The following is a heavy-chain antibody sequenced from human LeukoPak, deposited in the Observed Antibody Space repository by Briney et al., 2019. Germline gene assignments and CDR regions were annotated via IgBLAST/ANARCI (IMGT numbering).Heavy chain of an antibody. CDR2: ISGNGGST. Sequence: GGSLRLSCAASGFTFSTYAMSWVRQAPGKGLEWVSTISGNGGSTYYADSVKGRFSTSRDNSKNTLYLQMNSLRAEDTAVYYCARDPGYAIYYFDYWGQGLLVTVSS. V-gene: IGHV3-23*01. J-gene: IGHJ4*02. D-gene: IGHD3-9*01. CDR3: ARDPGYAIYYFDY. CDR1: GFTFSTYA.